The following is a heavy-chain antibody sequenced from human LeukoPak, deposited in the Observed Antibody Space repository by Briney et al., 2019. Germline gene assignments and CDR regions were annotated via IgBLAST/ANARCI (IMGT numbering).Heavy chain of an antibody. D-gene: IGHD2-2*01. V-gene: IGHV3-74*01. CDR2: INSDASST. CDR3: ARTYCSRATCYDGDMDV. J-gene: IGHJ6*02. CDR1: GFTFSRYW. Sequence: PGGSLRLSCAASGFTFSRYWMHWVRQAPGKGLVWVSRINSDASSTSYADSVKGRFTISRDNAKNTVYLQMNSLRAEDTAVYYCARTYCSRATCYDGDMDVWGQGTTVTVSS.